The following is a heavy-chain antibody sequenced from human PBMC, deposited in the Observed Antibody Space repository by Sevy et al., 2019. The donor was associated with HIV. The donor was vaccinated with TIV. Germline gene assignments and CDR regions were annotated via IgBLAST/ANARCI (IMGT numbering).Heavy chain of an antibody. CDR2: ISSSSSTI. CDR3: AREGVVPAAMGSRFDP. D-gene: IGHD2-2*01. CDR1: GFTFISYS. V-gene: IGHV3-48*01. Sequence: GGSLRLSCAASGFTFISYSMNWVRQAPGKGLEWVSYISSSSSTIYYADSVKGRFTISRDNAKNSLYLQMNSLRAEDTAVYYCAREGVVPAAMGSRFDPWGQGTLVTVSS. J-gene: IGHJ5*02.